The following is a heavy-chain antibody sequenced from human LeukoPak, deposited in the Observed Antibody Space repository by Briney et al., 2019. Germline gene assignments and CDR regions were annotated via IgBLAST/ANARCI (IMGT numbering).Heavy chain of an antibody. CDR2: IFHSGST. J-gene: IGHJ4*02. CDR3: GRGAPGYCSTTSRSIIPN. CDR1: GGSISSSNW. D-gene: IGHD2-2*01. V-gene: IGHV4-4*02. Sequence: SETLSLTCAVSGGSISSSNWWNWVRQPPGKGLEWIGEIFHSGSTNYNPSLTGRVTISVDKSKNQFSLILTSVTAADTAVYYCGRGAPGYCSTTSRSIIPNWGQGTLVTVSS.